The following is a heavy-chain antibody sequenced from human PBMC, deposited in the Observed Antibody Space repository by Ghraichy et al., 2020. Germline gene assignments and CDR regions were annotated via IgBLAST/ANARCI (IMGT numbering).Heavy chain of an antibody. D-gene: IGHD1-26*01. CDR1: GFTFSNYG. Sequence: GGSLRLSCAASGFTFSNYGMNWVRQAPGKGLEWVAIISYDGSNKYYADSVKGRFTISRDNSKNTLYLQMNSLRAEDTAVYYCAKDPVPYSGSYLFDYWGQRTLVTVSS. V-gene: IGHV3-30*18. J-gene: IGHJ4*02. CDR2: ISYDGSNK. CDR3: AKDPVPYSGSYLFDY.